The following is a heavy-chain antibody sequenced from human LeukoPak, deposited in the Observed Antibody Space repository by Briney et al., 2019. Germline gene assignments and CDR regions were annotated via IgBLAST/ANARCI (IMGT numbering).Heavy chain of an antibody. CDR1: GFTVSSNE. CDR2: ISGNGDST. Sequence: GGSLRLSCAASGFTVSSNEMNWVRQAPGKGLEWVSAISGNGDSTYYADSVKGRFTISRDNSKNTLYLQINSLRAEDTAVYYCAKRYYYGSGPFDPWGQGTLVTVSS. J-gene: IGHJ5*02. D-gene: IGHD3-10*01. CDR3: AKRYYYGSGPFDP. V-gene: IGHV3-23*01.